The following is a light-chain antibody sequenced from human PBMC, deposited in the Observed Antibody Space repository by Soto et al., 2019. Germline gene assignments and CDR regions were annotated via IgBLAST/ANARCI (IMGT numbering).Light chain of an antibody. CDR2: DNN. CDR3: GAWDSSLSAVV. V-gene: IGLV1-51*01. CDR1: SSNIGINY. Sequence: QSALTQPPSVSAAPGQKVTISCSGISSNIGINYVSWYQQLPRTAPKLLIYDNNKRPSGIPDRFSGSKSGTSATLVITGLQTGDEADYYCGAWDSSLSAVVFGGGTKVTVL. J-gene: IGLJ2*01.